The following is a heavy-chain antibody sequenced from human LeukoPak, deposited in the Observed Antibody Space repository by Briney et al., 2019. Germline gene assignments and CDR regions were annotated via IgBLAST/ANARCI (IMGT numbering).Heavy chain of an antibody. J-gene: IGHJ4*02. Sequence: GGTLRLSCAASGFTFSSYGMSWVRQAPGKGLEWVSSISGSGGSTYYADSVKGRFTISRDNSKNTLYRQMNSLRAEDTAVYYCAKSGLRYCSGGRCGYWGQGTLVTVSS. CDR2: ISGSGGST. CDR3: AKSGLRYCSGGRCGY. V-gene: IGHV3-23*01. CDR1: GFTFSSYG. D-gene: IGHD2-15*01.